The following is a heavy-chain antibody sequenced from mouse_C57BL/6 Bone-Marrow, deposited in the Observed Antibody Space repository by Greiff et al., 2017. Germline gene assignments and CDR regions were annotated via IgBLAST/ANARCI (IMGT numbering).Heavy chain of an antibody. D-gene: IGHD2-2*01. Sequence: VQLKESGGGLVKPGGSLKLSCAASGFTFSDYGMHWVRQAPEKGLEWVAYISSGSSTIYYADTVKGRFTISRDNAKNTLFLQMTSLRSEDTAMYYCNGYDECAMDYWGQGTSVTVSS. CDR1: GFTFSDYG. CDR3: NGYDECAMDY. CDR2: ISSGSSTI. J-gene: IGHJ4*01. V-gene: IGHV5-17*01.